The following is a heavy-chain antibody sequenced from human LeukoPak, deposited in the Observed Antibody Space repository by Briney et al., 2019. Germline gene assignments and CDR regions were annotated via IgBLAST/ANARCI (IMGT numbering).Heavy chain of an antibody. CDR1: GDSITNSNYQ. V-gene: IGHV4-39*07. J-gene: IGHJ4*02. Sequence: SETPSLTCTVSGDSITNSNYQWAWIRQPPGKGLEWVGIIYYSGRTFYNPSLKSRVAISVDTSKNQFSLNLISVTAADTAVYYCARDDGRGVVTPYWGQGTLVTVSS. D-gene: IGHD2-21*02. CDR2: IYYSGRT. CDR3: ARDDGRGVVTPY.